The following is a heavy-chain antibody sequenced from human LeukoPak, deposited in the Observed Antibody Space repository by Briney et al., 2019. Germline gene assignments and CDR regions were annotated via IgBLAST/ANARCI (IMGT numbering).Heavy chain of an antibody. CDR1: GFTFSDYW. CDR3: AKDLGDYGDYDPPGY. V-gene: IGHV3-23*01. Sequence: QSGGSLRLSCAASGFTFSDYWVDWVRQAPGKGLEWVSATSGSGGSTYYADSVKGRFTISRDNSKNTLYLQMDSLRLDDTAVYFCAKDLGDYGDYDPPGYWGQGTLITVSS. D-gene: IGHD4-17*01. CDR2: TSGSGGST. J-gene: IGHJ4*02.